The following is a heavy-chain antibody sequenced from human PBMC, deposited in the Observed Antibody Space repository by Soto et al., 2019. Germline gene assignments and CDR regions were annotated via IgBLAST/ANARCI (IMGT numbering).Heavy chain of an antibody. J-gene: IGHJ4*02. V-gene: IGHV4-30-4*01. D-gene: IGHD5-18*01. CDR2: ISNSGST. Sequence: SETLSLTCTVSGGSVTSDEDYWTWIRQSPGKGLEWIGYISNSGSTGYNPSLKTRLSMSVDRSKNQFTLRLTSVTAAGTAVYFCATESGSTYGYFDHWGQGTQVTVSS. CDR1: GGSVTSDEDY. CDR3: ATESGSTYGYFDH.